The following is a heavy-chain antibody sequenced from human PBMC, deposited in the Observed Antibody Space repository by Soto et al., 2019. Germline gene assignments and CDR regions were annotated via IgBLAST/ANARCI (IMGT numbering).Heavy chain of an antibody. D-gene: IGHD1-26*01. J-gene: IGHJ6*02. V-gene: IGHV5-51*01. CDR2: IYPGDSDT. CDR3: ARLGARGLPNVDV. CDR1: GYDFYTSW. Sequence: PGESLKISCQTSGYDFYTSWIAWVRQMPGEGLEWMGIIYPGDSDTKYSPSFQGQVSISADKSISTAYLQWSSLKASDTAMYYCARLGARGLPNVDVWGQGTTVTVSS.